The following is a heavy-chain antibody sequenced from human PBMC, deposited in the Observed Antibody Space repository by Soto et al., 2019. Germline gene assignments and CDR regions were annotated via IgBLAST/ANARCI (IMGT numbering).Heavy chain of an antibody. CDR1: GGSVSGGSYY. Sequence: QVQLQESGPGLVKPSETLSLTCTVSGGSVSGGSYYWSWIRQPPGKGLEWIGYIYYSGSTNYNPSLKSRVTISVDTSKNQFSLKLSSVTAADTAVYYCARDLSGSYFGRGGMDVWGQGTTVTVSS. V-gene: IGHV4-61*01. CDR2: IYYSGST. J-gene: IGHJ6*02. D-gene: IGHD1-26*01. CDR3: ARDLSGSYFGRGGMDV.